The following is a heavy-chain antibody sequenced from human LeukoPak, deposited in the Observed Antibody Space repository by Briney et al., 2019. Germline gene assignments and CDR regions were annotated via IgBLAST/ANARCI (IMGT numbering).Heavy chain of an antibody. Sequence: GGSLRLSCAPSGFTFSNYGMHWVRQAPGKGLEWVAVIWYDGSNKYYADSVKGRFTISRDNSKNTLYLQMNSLRAEDTAVYYCAKDGGNGWYVGSDYWGQGTLVTVSS. D-gene: IGHD6-19*01. CDR3: AKDGGNGWYVGSDY. CDR1: GFTFSNYG. V-gene: IGHV3-33*06. J-gene: IGHJ4*02. CDR2: IWYDGSNK.